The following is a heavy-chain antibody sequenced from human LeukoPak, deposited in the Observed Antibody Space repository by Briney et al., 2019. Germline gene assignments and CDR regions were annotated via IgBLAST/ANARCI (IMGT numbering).Heavy chain of an antibody. J-gene: IGHJ6*03. Sequence: SETLSLTCTVSGGSISSSSYYWGWIRQPPGKGLEWIGSIYYSGSTYYNPSLKSRVTISVDTSKNQFSLKLSSVTAADTAVYYCARLDYYYMDVWGKGTTVTISS. V-gene: IGHV4-39*07. CDR2: IYYSGST. CDR1: GGSISSSSYY. CDR3: ARLDYYYMDV.